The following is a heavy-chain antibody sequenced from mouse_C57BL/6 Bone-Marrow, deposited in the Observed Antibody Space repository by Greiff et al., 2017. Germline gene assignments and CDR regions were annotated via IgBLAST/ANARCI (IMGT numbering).Heavy chain of an antibody. V-gene: IGHV1-7*01. CDR1: GYTFTSYW. Sequence: QVQLKESGAELAKPGASVKLSCKASGYTFTSYWMHWVNQRPGQGLEWIGYINPSSGYTKYNQKFKDKATLTADKSSSTAYMQMSSLTYEDSAVYYCASNYWFAYWGQGTLVTVSA. CDR3: ASNYWFAY. D-gene: IGHD1-3*01. CDR2: INPSSGYT. J-gene: IGHJ3*01.